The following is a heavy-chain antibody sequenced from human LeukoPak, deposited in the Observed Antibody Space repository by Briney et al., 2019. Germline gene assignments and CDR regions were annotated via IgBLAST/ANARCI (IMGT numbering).Heavy chain of an antibody. V-gene: IGHV3-33*06. J-gene: IGHJ4*02. CDR3: AKDAQRGFDYSNSLEK. Sequence: GGSLTLSCVASHFTFSHFGMHWVRQAPGKGLEWVSVICNDGSSRYYADSVKGRFTIYRDNSQNTVYLQMNSLRVEDTAVYYCAKDAQRGFDYSNSLEKWGQGTLVIVSS. CDR1: HFTFSHFG. CDR2: ICNDGSSR. D-gene: IGHD4-11*01.